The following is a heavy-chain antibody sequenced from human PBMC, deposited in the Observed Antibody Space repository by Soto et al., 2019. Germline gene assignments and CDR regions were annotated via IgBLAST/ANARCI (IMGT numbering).Heavy chain of an antibody. D-gene: IGHD3-10*01. CDR1: GFTFSSYA. CDR3: AKDPLQLVSGLFDP. V-gene: IGHV3-23*01. J-gene: IGHJ5*02. CDR2: ITGDGLTT. Sequence: GSLRLSCAASGFTFSSYAMSWVRQAPGKGLDWVSTITGDGLTTYDADSVKGRFTISRDNSKSTLYLQLNSLRVDDTVVYYCAKDPLQLVSGLFDPWGQGTLVTVSS.